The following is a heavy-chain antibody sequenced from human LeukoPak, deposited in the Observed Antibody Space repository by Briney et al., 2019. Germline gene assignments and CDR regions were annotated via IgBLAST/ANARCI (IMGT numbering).Heavy chain of an antibody. CDR3: AHRRDSSGYQYRYWFAP. D-gene: IGHD3-22*01. V-gene: IGHV2-5*02. Sequence: GSGPTLVNPTQTLTLTCTFSGFSLTTSGVGVGWIRQPPGKALEWLALINWDDQKVYNPSLQSRLSITKDTSKNQVVLTMTNVDPVDTATYYCAHRRDSSGYQYRYWFAPWGQGTLVTVSS. J-gene: IGHJ5*02. CDR2: INWDDQK. CDR1: GFSLTTSGVG.